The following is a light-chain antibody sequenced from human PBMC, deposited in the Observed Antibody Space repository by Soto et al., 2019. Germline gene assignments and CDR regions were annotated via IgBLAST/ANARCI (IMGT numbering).Light chain of an antibody. J-gene: IGLJ2*01. V-gene: IGLV2-14*01. CDR1: SSDVGGYNY. CDR2: DVS. CDR3: SSYTSSSTLGHVV. Sequence: QSALTQPASVSGSPGQSITISCTGTSSDVGGYNYVSWYQQHPGKAPKLMIYDVSNRPSGVSNRFFGSKSGNTASLTISGLQAEDEADYYCSSYTSSSTLGHVVFGGGTKLTVL.